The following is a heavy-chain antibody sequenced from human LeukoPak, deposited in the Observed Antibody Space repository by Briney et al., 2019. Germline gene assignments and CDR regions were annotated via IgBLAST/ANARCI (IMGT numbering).Heavy chain of an antibody. CDR3: VTPRSWELSDMAV. CDR2: VYHNGET. J-gene: IGHJ6*03. V-gene: IGHV4-38-2*02. Sequence: SETLSLNSTVSGYSITTNYYWAWIRQSPGTGLEWIGSVYHNGETYYNPSLKSRVIISVDTSKNEFSLRLTSVTAADTAVYYCVTPRSWELSDMAVWGKGTTVIVSS. CDR1: GYSITTNYY. D-gene: IGHD1-26*01.